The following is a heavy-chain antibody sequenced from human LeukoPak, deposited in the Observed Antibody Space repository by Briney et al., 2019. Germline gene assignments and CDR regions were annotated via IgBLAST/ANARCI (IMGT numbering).Heavy chain of an antibody. CDR3: ARHSSSAWYYYFDY. CDR2: AYYSGTT. J-gene: IGHJ4*02. Sequence: GSLRLSCAASGFTFSDHYMDWVRQAPGKGLEWIGGAYYSGTTYYSPSLKSRVTISVDTSRNHFSLNLNSVTAADTAVYYCARHSSSAWYYYFDYWGQGSFVTVSS. CDR1: GFTFSDHY. V-gene: IGHV4-39*01. D-gene: IGHD6-19*01.